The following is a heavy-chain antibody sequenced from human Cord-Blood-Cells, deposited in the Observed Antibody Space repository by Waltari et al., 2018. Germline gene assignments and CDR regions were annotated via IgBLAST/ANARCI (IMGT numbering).Heavy chain of an antibody. V-gene: IGHV4-39*01. Sequence: QLQLQESGPGLVKPSETLSLTCTVSGGSISSSSYYWGWIRPPPGKGLEWIGSIYYSGSTYYNPSLKSLVTISVDTSKNQFSLKLSSVTAADTAVYYCARVDSSGYYYFAFDIWGQGTMVTVSS. J-gene: IGHJ3*02. CDR1: GGSISSSSYY. CDR3: ARVDSSGYYYFAFDI. D-gene: IGHD3-22*01. CDR2: IYYSGST.